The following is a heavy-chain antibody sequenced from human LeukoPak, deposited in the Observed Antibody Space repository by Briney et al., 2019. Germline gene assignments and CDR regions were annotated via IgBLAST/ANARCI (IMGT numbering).Heavy chain of an antibody. D-gene: IGHD3-10*01. CDR3: ARSRYYGSGSYYTRYYYYYYMDV. J-gene: IGHJ6*03. V-gene: IGHV4-34*01. CDR2: INHSGST. Sequence: PSETLSLTCAVYGGSFSGYYWSWIRQPPGKGLEWIGEINHSGSTNYNPSLKSRVTISVDTSKNQFSLKLSSVTAADTAVYYCARSRYYGSGSYYTRYYYYYYMDVWGKGTTVTISS. CDR1: GGSFSGYY.